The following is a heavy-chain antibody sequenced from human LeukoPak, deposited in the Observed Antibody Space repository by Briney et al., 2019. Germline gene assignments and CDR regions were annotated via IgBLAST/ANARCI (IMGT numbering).Heavy chain of an antibody. CDR1: GFTFSSYS. V-gene: IGHV3-21*01. Sequence: PGGSLRLSCAASGFTFSSYSMNWVRQAPGKGLEWVSSISSSSSYIYYVDSVKGRFTISRDNAKNSLYLQMNSLRAEDTAVYYCARAPYYYYDSSGYTPFDYWGQGTLVTVSS. J-gene: IGHJ4*02. CDR2: ISSSSSYI. CDR3: ARAPYYYYDSSGYTPFDY. D-gene: IGHD3-22*01.